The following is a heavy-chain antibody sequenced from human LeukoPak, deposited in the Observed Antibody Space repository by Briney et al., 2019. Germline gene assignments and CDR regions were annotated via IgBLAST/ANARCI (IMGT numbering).Heavy chain of an antibody. V-gene: IGHV3-74*01. J-gene: IGHJ4*02. CDR1: GFTFSSYW. D-gene: IGHD3-10*01. CDR3: AKVAKYYYGSETYYFFEH. CDR2: INSDGSST. Sequence: GGSLRLSCAASGFTFSSYWMHWVRQAPGKGLVWVSRINSDGSSTSYADSVKGRFTISRDNAKNTLYLQMNSLRVEDTAVYYCAKVAKYYYGSETYYFFEHWGQGTPVTASS.